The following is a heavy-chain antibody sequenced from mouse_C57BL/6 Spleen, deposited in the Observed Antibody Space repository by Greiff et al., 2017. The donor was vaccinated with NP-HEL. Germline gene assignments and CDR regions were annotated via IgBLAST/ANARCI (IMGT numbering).Heavy chain of an antibody. CDR1: GFTFSDYY. CDR3: ASDTLNYYGSRGGYFDV. V-gene: IGHV5-12*01. D-gene: IGHD1-1*01. CDR2: ISNGGGST. Sequence: GQGVESGGGLVQPGGSLKLSCAASGFTFSDYYMYWVRQTPEKRLEWVAYISNGGGSTYYPDTVKGRFTISRDNAKNTLYLQMSRLKSEDTAMDYCASDTLNYYGSRGGYFDVWGTGTSVTVSS. J-gene: IGHJ1*03.